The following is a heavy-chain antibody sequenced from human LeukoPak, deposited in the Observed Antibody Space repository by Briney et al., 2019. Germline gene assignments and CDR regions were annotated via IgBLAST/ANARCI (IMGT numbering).Heavy chain of an antibody. J-gene: IGHJ4*02. CDR1: GGSISSSSYY. Sequence: SETLSLTCTVSGGSISSSSYYWGWIRQPPGEGLEWIGSIYYSGSTYYNPSLKSRVTISVDTSKNQFSLKLSSVTAADTAVYYCARHYYDSSGYPLSPYYFDYWGQGTLVTVSS. CDR3: ARHYYDSSGYPLSPYYFDY. D-gene: IGHD3-22*01. CDR2: IYYSGST. V-gene: IGHV4-39*01.